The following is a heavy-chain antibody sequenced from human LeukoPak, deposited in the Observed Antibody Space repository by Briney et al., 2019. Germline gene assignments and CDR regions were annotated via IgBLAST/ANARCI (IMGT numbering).Heavy chain of an antibody. CDR1: GGSVKSYY. CDR2: INAVGSG. J-gene: IGHJ4*02. D-gene: IGHD3-3*01. CDR3: AREVIRDFWSGYYTHFDK. V-gene: IGHV4-4*07. Sequence: PSETLSLTCSVSGGSVKSYYWSWLRQSAGKGLEWIGRINAVGSGDFNPSLRRRVSMSVDTSKNQVSLNVTSVTAADTAVYHCAREVIRDFWSGYYTHFDKWGPGTLVTVSS.